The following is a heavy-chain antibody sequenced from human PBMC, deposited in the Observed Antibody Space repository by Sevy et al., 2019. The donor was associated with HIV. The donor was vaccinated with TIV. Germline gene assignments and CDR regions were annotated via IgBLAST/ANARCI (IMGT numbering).Heavy chain of an antibody. Sequence: GGSLRLSCEASGFYFSNFWMHWVRQIPGKGLEWVSRIDKDGTGTIYADSVKGRFTVSRDNSKRTVFLQMDSLRVDDTSVYHCARDSYIIVVSVVGWFDPLGQGVLATVSS. J-gene: IGHJ5*02. CDR3: ARDSYIIVVSVVGWFDP. D-gene: IGHD2-15*01. CDR2: IDKDGTGT. V-gene: IGHV3-74*01. CDR1: GFYFSNFW.